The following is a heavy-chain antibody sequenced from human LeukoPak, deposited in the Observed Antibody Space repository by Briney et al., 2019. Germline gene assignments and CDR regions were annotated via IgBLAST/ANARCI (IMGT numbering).Heavy chain of an antibody. CDR3: ARHWRWVCDY. Sequence: SETLSLTCTVSGGSISSSSYYWGWIRQPPGKGLEWIGSIYYSGSTSYNASLKSRVTISVETSKNQFSLKLSSVTAADTAVYYCARHWRWVCDYWGQGTLVTVSS. V-gene: IGHV4-39*01. CDR1: GGSISSSSYY. D-gene: IGHD3-3*01. J-gene: IGHJ4*02. CDR2: IYYSGST.